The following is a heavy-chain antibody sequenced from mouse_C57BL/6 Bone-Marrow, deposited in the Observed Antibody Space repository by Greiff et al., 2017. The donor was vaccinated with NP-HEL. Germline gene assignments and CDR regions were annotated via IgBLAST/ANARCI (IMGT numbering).Heavy chain of an antibody. V-gene: IGHV1-50*01. CDR1: GYTFTSYW. CDR2: IDPSDSYT. J-gene: IGHJ4*01. D-gene: IGHD3-2*02. Sequence: QVQLQQPGAELVKPGASVKLSCKASGYTFTSYWMQWVKQRPGQGLEWIGEIDPSDSYTNYNQKFKGKATLTVDTSSSTAYMQLSSLTSEDSAVYYCARRGAQVSYAMDYWGQGTSVTVSS. CDR3: ARRGAQVSYAMDY.